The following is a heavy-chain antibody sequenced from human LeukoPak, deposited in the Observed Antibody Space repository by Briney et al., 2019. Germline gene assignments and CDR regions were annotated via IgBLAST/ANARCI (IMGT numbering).Heavy chain of an antibody. CDR2: IKQDGSEK. CDR3: ARDVRGSVTSYFYYYMDV. CDR1: GFTFSSYW. D-gene: IGHD5-18*01. J-gene: IGHJ6*03. V-gene: IGHV3-7*01. Sequence: PGESLRLSCVASGFTFSSYWMSWVRQAPGKGLEWVANIKQDGSEKYSVDSVKGRFTISRDNAKNSLYLQMNSLRTEDTAVYYCARDVRGSVTSYFYYYMDVWGKGTTVTVSS.